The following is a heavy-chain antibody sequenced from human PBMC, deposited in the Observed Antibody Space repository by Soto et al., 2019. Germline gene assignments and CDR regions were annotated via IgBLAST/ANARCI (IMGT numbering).Heavy chain of an antibody. CDR3: ARVRHSSSWKGDWVDP. D-gene: IGHD6-13*01. Sequence: QVQLVQSGAEVKKPGSSVKVSCKASGGTFSSYAISWVRQAPGQGLEWMGGIIPIFGTANYAQKFQGRVTITADESTSTDYMELSSLRSEATAVYYCARVRHSSSWKGDWVDPWGQGTLVTVAS. V-gene: IGHV1-69*01. J-gene: IGHJ5*02. CDR2: IIPIFGTA. CDR1: GGTFSSYA.